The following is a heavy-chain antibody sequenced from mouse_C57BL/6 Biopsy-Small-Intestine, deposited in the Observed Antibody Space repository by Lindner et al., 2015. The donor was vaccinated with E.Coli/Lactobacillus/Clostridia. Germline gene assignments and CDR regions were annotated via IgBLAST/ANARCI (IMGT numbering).Heavy chain of an antibody. CDR1: GYSFTDYY. J-gene: IGHJ4*01. D-gene: IGHD4-1*01. CDR3: VRDLTGNSSPR. Sequence: SVKVSCKTSGYSFTDYYIHWVRRAPGQGLEWVAWINPDNGDRVYAQKLQGRVALTRDTSIDTVHMELNSLTSDDTAVYYCVRDLTGNSSPRWGQGTLVTVSS. CDR2: INPDNGDR. V-gene: IGHV14-4*02.